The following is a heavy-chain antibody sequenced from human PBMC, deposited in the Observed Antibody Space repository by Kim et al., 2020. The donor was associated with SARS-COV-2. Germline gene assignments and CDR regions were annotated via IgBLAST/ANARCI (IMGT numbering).Heavy chain of an antibody. D-gene: IGHD1-20*01. J-gene: IGHJ6*02. V-gene: IGHV3-30*03. Sequence: GGSLRLSCAASGFTFSSYGMHWVRQAPGKGLEWVAMILYDGSKKYYVDSVKGRFTISRDNSKNTLYLQMNSLRAEDTAVYYCARGSYNWSFYFAEPLWAGMDVWGQGTTVTVSS. CDR2: ILYDGSKK. CDR3: ARGSYNWSFYFAEPLWAGMDV. CDR1: GFTFSSYG.